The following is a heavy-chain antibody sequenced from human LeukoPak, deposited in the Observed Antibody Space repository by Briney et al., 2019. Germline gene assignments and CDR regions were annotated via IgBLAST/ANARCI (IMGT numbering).Heavy chain of an antibody. CDR2: IQNDGSDK. J-gene: IGHJ4*02. CDR1: GINFRSSG. D-gene: IGHD6-13*01. Sequence: LSGESLRLSCAASGINFRSSGMHWVRQAPGKGLEWVTFIQNDGSDKYYAASVKGRFTISRDNSKNTVYLHMASLRADDTALYYCAREGGRAVPGRFDQWGQGTLVTVSS. V-gene: IGHV3-30*02. CDR3: AREGGRAVPGRFDQ.